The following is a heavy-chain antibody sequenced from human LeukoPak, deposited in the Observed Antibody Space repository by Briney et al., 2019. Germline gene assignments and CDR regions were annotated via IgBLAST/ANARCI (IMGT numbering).Heavy chain of an antibody. V-gene: IGHV4-4*07. CDR3: ARLKFYDSTGYSPGYYMDV. J-gene: IGHJ6*03. Sequence: SETLSLTCTVSGGSIISNYWSWLRQSAGTGLEWIGRIYGSGITDCNPSLKSRVTMSLDTSRKQFSLRLTSVTAADTAVYYCARLKFYDSTGYSPGYYMDVWGKGTTVSVFS. D-gene: IGHD3-22*01. CDR1: GGSIISNY. CDR2: IYGSGIT.